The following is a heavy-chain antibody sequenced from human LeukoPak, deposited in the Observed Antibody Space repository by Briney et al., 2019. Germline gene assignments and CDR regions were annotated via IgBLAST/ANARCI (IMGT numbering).Heavy chain of an antibody. CDR1: GYTFTSYD. V-gene: IGHV1-8*03. J-gene: IGHJ4*02. Sequence: ASVKVSCKASGYTFTSYDINWVRQATGQGLEWMGWMNPNSGNTGYAQKFQGRVTITRNTSISTAYMELSSLRSEDTAVYYCARGWFQSDGYNSPHYYWGQGTLVTVSS. CDR3: ARGWFQSDGYNSPHYY. D-gene: IGHD5-24*01. CDR2: MNPNSGNT.